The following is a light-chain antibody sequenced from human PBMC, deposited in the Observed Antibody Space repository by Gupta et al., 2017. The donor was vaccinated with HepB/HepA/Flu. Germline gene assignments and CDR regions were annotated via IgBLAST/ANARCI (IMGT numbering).Light chain of an antibody. J-gene: IGKJ3*01. Sequence: DIQMTQSPSSLSASVGDRVTLTCRASQSISSYLNWYQQKPGKAPKLLVYAASTLPTGVPSRFSGSGSWTDFTLTISSLQPEDFATYYCQQSYSTPLTFGPGTKVDIK. CDR3: QQSYSTPLT. CDR2: AAS. V-gene: IGKV1-39*01. CDR1: QSISSY.